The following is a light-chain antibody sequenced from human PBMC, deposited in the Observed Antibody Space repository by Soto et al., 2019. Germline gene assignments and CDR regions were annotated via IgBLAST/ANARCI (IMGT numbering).Light chain of an antibody. CDR1: SGYSNYR. J-gene: IGLJ2*01. CDR3: GADHGSGSNFVVV. V-gene: IGLV9-49*01. Sequence: QAVVTQPPSASASLGASVTLTCTLNSGYSNYRVDWHQQRPGKGPRFVMRVGTGGIEGSKGDGIPDRFSVSGSGLNRYLTINNILEEDESDYHCGADHGSGSNFVVVFGGGTKLTVL. CDR2: VGTGGIEG.